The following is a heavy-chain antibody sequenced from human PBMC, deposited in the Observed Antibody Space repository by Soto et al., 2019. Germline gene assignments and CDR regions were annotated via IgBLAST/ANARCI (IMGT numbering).Heavy chain of an antibody. CDR1: GYTFTGYY. Sequence: ASVKVSCKASGYTFTGYYMHWVRQAPGQGLEWMGWINPNSGGTNYAQKFQGRVTMTRDTSISTAYMELSRLRSDDTAVYYCARSEDYNHWNDGYYYYGMDVWGQGTTVTVSS. D-gene: IGHD1-1*01. J-gene: IGHJ6*02. CDR2: INPNSGGT. CDR3: ARSEDYNHWNDGYYYYGMDV. V-gene: IGHV1-2*02.